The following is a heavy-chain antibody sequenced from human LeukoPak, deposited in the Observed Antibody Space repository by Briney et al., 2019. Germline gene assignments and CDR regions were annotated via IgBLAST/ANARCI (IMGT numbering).Heavy chain of an antibody. D-gene: IGHD5-12*01. J-gene: IGHJ4*02. CDR1: GFTFSSYG. CDR3: ASDLSGSRY. CDR2: ISYDGSNK. V-gene: IGHV3-30*03. Sequence: PGGSLRLSCAASGFTFSSYGMHWVRQAPGKGLEWVAVISYDGSNKYYADSVKGRFTISRDNSKNTLYLQMNSLRAEDTAVYYCASDLSGSRYWGQGTLVTVSS.